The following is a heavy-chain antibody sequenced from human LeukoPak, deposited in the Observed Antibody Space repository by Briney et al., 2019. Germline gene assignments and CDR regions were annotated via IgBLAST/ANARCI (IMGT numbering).Heavy chain of an antibody. CDR3: ARDEGGSYTKTHDY. CDR1: GFTFSSYW. Sequence: PGGSLRLSCAASGFTFSSYWMSWVRQAPGKGLEWVANIKQDGSEKYYVDSVKGRFTISRDNAKNSLYLQMNSLRAEDTAVYYCARDEGGSYTKTHDYWGQGTLVTVSS. J-gene: IGHJ4*02. CDR2: IKQDGSEK. D-gene: IGHD1-26*01. V-gene: IGHV3-7*01.